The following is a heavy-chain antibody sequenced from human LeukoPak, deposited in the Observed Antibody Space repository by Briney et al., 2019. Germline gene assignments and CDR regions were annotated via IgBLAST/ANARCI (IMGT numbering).Heavy chain of an antibody. CDR3: ARAQTVVAATPGGY. Sequence: ASVKVSCKASGYTFTGYYMHWVRQAPGQGLEWMGWKNPNSGGTNYAQRFQGRVTMTRDTSIGTAYMELSRLGSDDTAVYYCARAQTVVAATPGGYWGQGTLVTVSS. J-gene: IGHJ4*02. D-gene: IGHD2-15*01. CDR1: GYTFTGYY. CDR2: KNPNSGGT. V-gene: IGHV1-2*02.